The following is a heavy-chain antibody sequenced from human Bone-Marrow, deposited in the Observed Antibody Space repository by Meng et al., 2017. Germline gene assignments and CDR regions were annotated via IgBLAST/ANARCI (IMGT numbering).Heavy chain of an antibody. CDR3: ARDSPYYYDSSGYYYRYYYYGMDV. V-gene: IGHV4-38-2*02. CDR2: IYHSGST. D-gene: IGHD3-22*01. J-gene: IGHJ6*01. CDR1: GYSISSGYY. Sequence: SETLSLTCTVSGYSISSGYYWGWIRQPPGKGLEWIGSIYHSGSTYYNPSLKSRVTISVDTSKNQFSLKLSSVTAADTAVYYCARDSPYYYDSSGYYYRYYYYGMDVWGQGNTV.